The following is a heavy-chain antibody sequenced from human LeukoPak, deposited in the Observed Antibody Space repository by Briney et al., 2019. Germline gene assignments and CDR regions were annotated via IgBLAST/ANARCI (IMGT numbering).Heavy chain of an antibody. Sequence: SETLSLTCTVSGGSISSGSYYWSWIRQPPGKGLEWIGYIYYSGSTYYNPSLKSRVTISVDTSKNQFSLKLSSVTAADTAVYYCARAYGTTVTPFDYWGQGTLVTVSS. CDR2: IYYSGST. J-gene: IGHJ4*02. D-gene: IGHD4-11*01. CDR3: ARAYGTTVTPFDY. CDR1: GGSISSGSYY. V-gene: IGHV4-30-4*08.